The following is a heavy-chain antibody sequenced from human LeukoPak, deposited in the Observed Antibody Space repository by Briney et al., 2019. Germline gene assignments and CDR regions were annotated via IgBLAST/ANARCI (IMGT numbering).Heavy chain of an antibody. CDR2: ISWNSGSI. V-gene: IGHV3-9*01. CDR1: GFTFDDYA. D-gene: IGHD5-24*01. Sequence: GRSLRLSCAASGFTFDDYAIHWVRQAPGKGLEWVSGISWNSGSIGYADSVKGRFTISRDNAKNSLYLQMHSLRAEDTALYYCAKLPVVEMATIGDAFDIWGQGTMVTVSS. CDR3: AKLPVVEMATIGDAFDI. J-gene: IGHJ3*02.